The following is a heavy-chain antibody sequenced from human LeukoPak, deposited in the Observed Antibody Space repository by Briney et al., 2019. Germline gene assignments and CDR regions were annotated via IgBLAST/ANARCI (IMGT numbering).Heavy chain of an antibody. V-gene: IGHV1-8*01. J-gene: IGHJ4*02. CDR3: ARASSRDGYKLSY. CDR2: MKPNSRNT. Sequence: ASVKVSCQASGYTFTSYDINWDRQATGQGIEWMGWMKPNSRNTGYAQKFQGRVTMTRNTSIRTAYMELSSLRSEDTAVYYCARASSRDGYKLSYWGQGTLVTVSS. D-gene: IGHD5-24*01. CDR1: GYTFTSYD.